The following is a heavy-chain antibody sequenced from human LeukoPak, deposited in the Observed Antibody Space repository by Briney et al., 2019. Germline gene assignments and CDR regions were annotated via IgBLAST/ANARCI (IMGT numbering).Heavy chain of an antibody. CDR1: GYTFTSYG. CDR3: ARDTYTTVTAMDV. D-gene: IGHD4-17*01. CDR2: ISAYNGKT. J-gene: IGHJ6*03. Sequence: ASVRVSCKASGYTFTSYGISWVRQAPGQGLEWMGWISAYNGKTDYPQNLQGRVTLTTDTSTSMAYMELRSLRSDDTAVYYCARDTYTTVTAMDVWGKGTTVTVSS. V-gene: IGHV1-18*01.